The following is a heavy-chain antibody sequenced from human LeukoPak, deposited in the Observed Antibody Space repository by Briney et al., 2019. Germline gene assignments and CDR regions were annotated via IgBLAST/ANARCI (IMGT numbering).Heavy chain of an antibody. J-gene: IGHJ5*02. CDR1: GYTFTSYD. CDR2: MNPNSGNT. V-gene: IGHV1-8*01. CDR3: ARARARIAAAGTNWFDP. Sequence: GASVKVSCKASGYTFTSYDINWVRQATGQGLEWMGWMNPNSGNTGYAQKFQGRATMTRNTSISTAYMELSSLRSEDTAVYYCARARARIAAAGTNWFDPWGQGTLVTVSS. D-gene: IGHD6-13*01.